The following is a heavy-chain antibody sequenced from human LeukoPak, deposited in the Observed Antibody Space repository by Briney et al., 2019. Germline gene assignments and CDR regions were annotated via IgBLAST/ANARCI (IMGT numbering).Heavy chain of an antibody. CDR3: ARSIRITIFGVAPAWYMDV. D-gene: IGHD3-3*01. V-gene: IGHV1-46*01. CDR1: GYTFTSYD. CDR2: INPSGGST. Sequence: ASVKVSCKASGYTFTSYDINWVRQATGQGLEWMGIINPSGGSTSYAQKFQGRVTMTRDTSTSTVYMELSSLRSEDTAVYYCARSIRITIFGVAPAWYMDVWGKGTTVTVSS. J-gene: IGHJ6*03.